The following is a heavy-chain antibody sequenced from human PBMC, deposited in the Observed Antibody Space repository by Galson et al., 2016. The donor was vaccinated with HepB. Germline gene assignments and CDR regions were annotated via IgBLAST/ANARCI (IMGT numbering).Heavy chain of an antibody. D-gene: IGHD3-3*01. CDR1: GFTFSNAW. V-gene: IGHV3-15*01. J-gene: IGHJ4*02. Sequence: SLRLSCAASGFTFSNAWMSWVRQAPGKGLEWVGRVKSKIDGGTTDYAAPVKGSFTISRDDSKNTLYLQMNSLKAEDTAVYYCTTVGGANENYDLWSGYFHYFDYWGQGTLVTVSS. CDR2: VKSKIDGGTT. CDR3: TTVGGANENYDLWSGYFHYFDY.